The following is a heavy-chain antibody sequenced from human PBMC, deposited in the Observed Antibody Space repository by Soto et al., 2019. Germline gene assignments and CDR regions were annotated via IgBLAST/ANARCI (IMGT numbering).Heavy chain of an antibody. D-gene: IGHD6-13*01. CDR1: GFPFTSSA. Sequence: QRQLVQSGPEVKKPGTSVKVSCKASGFPFTSSAVQWVRQSRGQRLEWIGWIVVGSGNTNYAQKFQERVTITRDMSTSTAYMELSSLRSEDTAVYYCAADSSSWKNYYYGMDVWGQGTTVTVSS. V-gene: IGHV1-58*01. CDR2: IVVGSGNT. CDR3: AADSSSWKNYYYGMDV. J-gene: IGHJ6*02.